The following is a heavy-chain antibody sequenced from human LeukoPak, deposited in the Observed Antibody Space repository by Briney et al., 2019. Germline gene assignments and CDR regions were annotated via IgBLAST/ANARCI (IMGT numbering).Heavy chain of an antibody. CDR2: IYHSGST. V-gene: IGHV4-38-2*02. D-gene: IGHD4-17*01. Sequence: SETLSRTCTVSGYSISSGYYWGWIRQPPGKGLEWIGSIYHSGSTYYNPSLKSRVTISIDTSKNQFSLKLSSVTAADTAVYYCASTRATTRLYYMDVWGKGTTVTVSS. CDR3: ASTRATTRLYYMDV. J-gene: IGHJ6*03. CDR1: GYSISSGYY.